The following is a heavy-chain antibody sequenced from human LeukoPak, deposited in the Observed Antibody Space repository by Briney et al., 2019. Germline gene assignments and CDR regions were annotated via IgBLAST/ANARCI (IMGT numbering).Heavy chain of an antibody. J-gene: IGHJ4*02. V-gene: IGHV3-30-3*01. CDR2: ISSDGSNN. D-gene: IGHD6-19*01. Sequence: GRSLRLSCAASGFTFNSYAMHWVRQAPGKGLEWVAVISSDGSNNYYADSVKGRFTISRDNSKNTLYLQVNSLRAEDTAVYYCARDRYSSGWYGDFDCWGQGTLVTVSS. CDR1: GFTFNSYA. CDR3: ARDRYSSGWYGDFDC.